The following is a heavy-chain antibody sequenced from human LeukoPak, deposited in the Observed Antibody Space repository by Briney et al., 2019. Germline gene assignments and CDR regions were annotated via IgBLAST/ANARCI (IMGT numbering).Heavy chain of an antibody. CDR2: IHYSARI. V-gene: IGHV4-38-2*02. D-gene: IGHD1-26*01. Sequence: SETLSLTCTVSGYSISSGYYWGWIRQPPGKGLEWIGSIHYSARIYYNPSLKSRVTISVDTSKNQFPLKLSSVTAADTAVYYCARGIRKVGATAYYFDYWGQGTLVTASS. J-gene: IGHJ4*02. CDR1: GYSISSGYY. CDR3: ARGIRKVGATAYYFDY.